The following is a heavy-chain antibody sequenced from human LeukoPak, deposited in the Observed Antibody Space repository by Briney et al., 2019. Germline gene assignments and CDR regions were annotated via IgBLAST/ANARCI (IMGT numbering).Heavy chain of an antibody. D-gene: IGHD3-22*01. CDR3: ARELYYYDSSGYYPFDY. CDR1: GGSFSGYY. CDR2: INHSGST. V-gene: IGHV4-34*01. Sequence: PSETLSLTCAVYGGSFSGYYWSWIRQPPGKGLEWIGEINHSGSTNYNPSLKSRVTISVDTSKNQFSLKLSSVTAADTAVYYCARELYYYDSSGYYPFDYWGQGTRVTVSS. J-gene: IGHJ4*02.